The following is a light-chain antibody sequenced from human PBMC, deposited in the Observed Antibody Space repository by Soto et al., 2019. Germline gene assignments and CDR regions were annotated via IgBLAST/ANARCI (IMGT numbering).Light chain of an antibody. J-gene: IGKJ3*01. Sequence: EIVLTQSPGTLSLSPGERTTLSCRASQSVDSNYLAWHQQKPGQAPRLLIYGASSRATGIPDRFSGSGSGTDFTLTISRLEPEDFAVYYCQHYGFSPFTFGPGTKVDIK. CDR1: QSVDSNY. CDR3: QHYGFSPFT. CDR2: GAS. V-gene: IGKV3-20*01.